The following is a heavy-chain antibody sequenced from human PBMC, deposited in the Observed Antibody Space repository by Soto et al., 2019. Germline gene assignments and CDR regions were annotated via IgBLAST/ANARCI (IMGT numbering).Heavy chain of an antibody. J-gene: IGHJ5*02. CDR2: NYHSGST. Sequence: LETRSLTCAVLAGSISSCNWWSEGQRPAGKGIEWTGQNYHSGSTDYNPSLKSRVTISVDKSNNQLSLKLSYVTAADTAADDCARASMGRFDPWGQGTLVTVSS. D-gene: IGHD7-27*01. CDR1: AGSISSCNW. V-gene: IGHV4-4*03. CDR3: ARASMGRFDP.